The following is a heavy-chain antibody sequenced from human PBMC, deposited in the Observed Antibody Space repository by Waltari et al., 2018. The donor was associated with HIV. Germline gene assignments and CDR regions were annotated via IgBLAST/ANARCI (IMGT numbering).Heavy chain of an antibody. CDR1: GGVFETYS. Sequence: QVQLVQSGAEVKKPGSSVRVSCMASGGVFETYSFSWVRQAPGQRPEWMGGISPVFTRTDYAPKCQDRVRITANEVTTTVYMDLSSLKSEDTAVYYCATGLHSSGYFYFGFWGQGTLITVSS. CDR3: ATGLHSSGYFYFGF. J-gene: IGHJ4*02. V-gene: IGHV1-69*12. D-gene: IGHD6-19*01. CDR2: ISPVFTRT.